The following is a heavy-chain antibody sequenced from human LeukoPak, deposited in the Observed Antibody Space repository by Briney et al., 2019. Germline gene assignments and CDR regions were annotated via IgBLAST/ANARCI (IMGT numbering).Heavy chain of an antibody. J-gene: IGHJ4*02. Sequence: SETLSLTCTVSGGSISSSSYYWGWIRQPPGKGLEWIGSIYYSGSTYYNPSLKSRVTISVDTSKNQFSLKLSSVTAADTAVYYCARTLGLVVGASFDYWGQGTLVTVSS. CDR2: IYYSGST. V-gene: IGHV4-39*01. CDR3: ARTLGLVVGASFDY. CDR1: GGSISSSSYY. D-gene: IGHD1-26*01.